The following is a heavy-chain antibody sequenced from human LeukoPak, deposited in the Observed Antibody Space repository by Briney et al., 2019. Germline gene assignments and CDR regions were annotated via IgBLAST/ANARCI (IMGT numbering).Heavy chain of an antibody. V-gene: IGHV5-51*01. CDR3: ARDKYRTSASCYFDY. J-gene: IGHJ4*02. D-gene: IGHD2-2*01. CDR1: GYSFTSYW. Sequence: GESLKISCKGSGYSFTSYWIGWVRQMPGKGLEWMGIIYPSDSNTRYSPSFQGQVTISADKSISTAYLQWSSLKASDTALYYCARDKYRTSASCYFDYWGQGTLVTVSS. CDR2: IYPSDSNT.